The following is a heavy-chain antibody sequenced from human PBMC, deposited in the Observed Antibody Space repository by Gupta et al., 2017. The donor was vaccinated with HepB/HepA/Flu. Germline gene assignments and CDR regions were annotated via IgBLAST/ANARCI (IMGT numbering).Heavy chain of an antibody. CDR3: AREDISIGPGALRGGFEV. V-gene: IGHV4-59*01. CDR2: IDYNESA. CDR1: GGSIINYY. D-gene: IGHD4/OR15-4a*01. J-gene: IGHJ3*01. Sequence: QVKLQESGPELAPPSETLSLTCTVPGGSIINYYWSWIRQSPGKGLEWLGKIDYNESADYNPSLQSRVTISVDTAKNQFSLQLTSVTAADTALYYCAREDISIGPGALRGGFEVWGQVIMVTVSS.